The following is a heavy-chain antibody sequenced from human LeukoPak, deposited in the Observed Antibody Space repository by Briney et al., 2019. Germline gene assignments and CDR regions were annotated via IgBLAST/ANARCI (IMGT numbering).Heavy chain of an antibody. CDR1: GFTFSSYW. Sequence: PGGSLRLSCAVSGFTFSSYWMHWVRQAPGKGLVWVSHINNDGSSTNYADSVKGRFTISRDNAKNTLYLQMNSLRAEDTAVYYCARTGIAARPTVWFDPWGQGTLVTVSS. D-gene: IGHD6-6*01. V-gene: IGHV3-74*01. CDR3: ARTGIAARPTVWFDP. CDR2: INNDGSST. J-gene: IGHJ5*02.